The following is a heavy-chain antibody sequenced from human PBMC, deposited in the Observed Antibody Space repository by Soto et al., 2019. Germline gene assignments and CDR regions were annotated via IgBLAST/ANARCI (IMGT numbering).Heavy chain of an antibody. J-gene: IGHJ4*02. CDR2: IIPILGIA. CDR3: AREDTAMVSLDY. CDR1: GYTFTSYA. Sequence: SVKVSCKASGYTFTSYAMHWVRQAPGQGLEWMGRIIPILGIANYAQKFQGRVTITADKSTSTAYMELSSLRSEDTAVYYCAREDTAMVSLDYWGQGTLVTVSS. V-gene: IGHV1-69*04. D-gene: IGHD5-18*01.